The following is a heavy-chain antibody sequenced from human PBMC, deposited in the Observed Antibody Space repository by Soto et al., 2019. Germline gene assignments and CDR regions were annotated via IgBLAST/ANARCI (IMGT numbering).Heavy chain of an antibody. D-gene: IGHD6-13*01. V-gene: IGHV3-7*01. CDR3: ARGHPIAAAGRRPFAY. J-gene: IGHJ4*02. CDR2: IKQDGSEK. Sequence: GVSLRLSCAASGFTFSSYWMSWVRQAPGKGLEWVANIKQDGSEKYYVDSVKGRFTISRDNAKNSLYLQMNSLRAEDTAVYYCARGHPIAAAGRRPFAYWGQGTLVTVSS. CDR1: GFTFSSYW.